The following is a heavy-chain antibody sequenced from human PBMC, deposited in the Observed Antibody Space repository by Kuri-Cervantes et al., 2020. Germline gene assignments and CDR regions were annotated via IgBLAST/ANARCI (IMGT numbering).Heavy chain of an antibody. CDR2: INPNNGGT. Sequence: ASVKVSCKASGYTFTSYDINWVRQAPGQGLEWMGWINPNNGGTNYAQKFQGRVTMTRDTSINTAYMELSSLRSDDTAVYYCARGYCTNGVCYTGRFDYWGQGTLVTVSS. V-gene: IGHV1-2*02. CDR3: ARGYCTNGVCYTGRFDY. J-gene: IGHJ4*02. CDR1: GYTFTSYD. D-gene: IGHD2-8*01.